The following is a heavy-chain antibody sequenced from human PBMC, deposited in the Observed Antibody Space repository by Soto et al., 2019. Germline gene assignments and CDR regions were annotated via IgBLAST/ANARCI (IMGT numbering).Heavy chain of an antibody. V-gene: IGHV4-39*01. CDR2: IYSIGST. Sequence: QLQLQESGPGLVKPSETLSLTCTVSGGSISSSSYWGWIRQPPGKGLEWIGSIYSIGSTYYNPSLKSGVTISVDTSKNQFSLKLSSVTAADTAVYYCRRSSRYSTDVWGQGTTVTVSS. J-gene: IGHJ6*02. D-gene: IGHD6-13*01. CDR3: RRSSRYSTDV. CDR1: GGSISSSSY.